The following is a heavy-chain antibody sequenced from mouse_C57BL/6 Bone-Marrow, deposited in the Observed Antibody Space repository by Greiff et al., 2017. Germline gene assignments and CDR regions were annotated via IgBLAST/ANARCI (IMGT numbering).Heavy chain of an antibody. Sequence: VQLQQSGAELVRPGASVKLSCTASGFNIKDDYMHWVKQRPEQGLEWIGWIDPENGDTEYASKFQGKATLTADTSSNTAYLQLSSLTSEDTAVYYGTPRYDGSSYWYFDVWGTGTTVTVSS. CDR3: TPRYDGSSYWYFDV. D-gene: IGHD1-1*01. CDR1: GFNIKDDY. J-gene: IGHJ1*03. CDR2: IDPENGDT. V-gene: IGHV14-4*01.